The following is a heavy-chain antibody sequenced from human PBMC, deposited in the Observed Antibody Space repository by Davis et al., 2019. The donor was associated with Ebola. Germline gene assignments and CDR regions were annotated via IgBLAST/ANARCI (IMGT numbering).Heavy chain of an antibody. J-gene: IGHJ4*02. D-gene: IGHD3-22*01. CDR1: GYSFTSYW. Sequence: KVSCKGSGYSFTSYWISWVRQMPGKGLEWMGRIDPSDSYTNYSPSFQGHVTISADKSISTAYLQWSSLKASDTAMYYCARPSDSSGRIDYWGQGTLVTVSS. CDR2: IDPSDSYT. V-gene: IGHV5-10-1*01. CDR3: ARPSDSSGRIDY.